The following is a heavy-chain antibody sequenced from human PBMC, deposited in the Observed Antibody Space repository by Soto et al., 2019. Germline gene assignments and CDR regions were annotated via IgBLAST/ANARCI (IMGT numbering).Heavy chain of an antibody. CDR2: INPSGGST. J-gene: IGHJ4*02. CDR3: ARGFTYYYDSSGYSYYFDY. D-gene: IGHD3-22*01. Sequence: QVQLVQSGAEVKKPGASVKVSCKASGYTITSYYRHWVRQAPGQGLEWMGIINPSGGSTSYAQKFQGRVTRTRTPATSTVYLELSSRRSEDTAVYYWARGFTYYYDSSGYSYYFDYWGQGTLVTVS. CDR1: GYTITSYY. V-gene: IGHV1-46*01.